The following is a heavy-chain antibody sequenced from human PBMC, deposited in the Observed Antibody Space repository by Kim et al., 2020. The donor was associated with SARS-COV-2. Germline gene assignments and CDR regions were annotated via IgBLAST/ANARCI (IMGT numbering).Heavy chain of an antibody. V-gene: IGHV6-1*01. CDR3: ARYAGGYLDY. CDR2: TYYRSKWKI. D-gene: IGHD2-8*01. J-gene: IGHJ4*02. Sequence: SQTLSLTCAISGDSVSSNSATWNWIRQSPSRGLEWLGRTYYRSKWKIDYAVSVKGRITIDPDTSKNQFSLQLNSVIPEDTAVYYCARYAGGYLDYWGRGTLVTVSS. CDR1: GDSVSSNSAT.